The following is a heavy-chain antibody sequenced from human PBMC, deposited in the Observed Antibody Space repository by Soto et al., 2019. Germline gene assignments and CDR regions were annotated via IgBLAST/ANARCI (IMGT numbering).Heavy chain of an antibody. CDR2: ISPYNGDT. CDR3: ARTPRAQMIVLEAATRFDY. CDR1: GYTFTTYG. V-gene: IGHV1-18*04. D-gene: IGHD2-15*01. J-gene: IGHJ4*02. Sequence: QVQLVQSGAEVKRPGASVKVSCKASGYTFTTYGFNWVRQAPGQGLEWMGWISPYNGDTNYAQNFQGRVTLTPDTSTSTAYMELRSLTSDDTAVYYCARTPRAQMIVLEAATRFDYWGQGTLVTGSS.